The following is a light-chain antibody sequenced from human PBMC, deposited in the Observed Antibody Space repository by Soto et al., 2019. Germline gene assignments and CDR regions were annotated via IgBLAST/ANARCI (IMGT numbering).Light chain of an antibody. Sequence: QSALTQPPSASGSPGQSVTISCTGTRSDIGAYDFVSWYQHHPGKAPRLIIYEVVQRPSGVPDRFSGSKSGNTASLTVSGLQAEDEADYFCESYASSKTYVFGGGTKLTVL. CDR2: EVV. CDR3: ESYASSKTYV. J-gene: IGLJ2*01. CDR1: RSDIGAYDF. V-gene: IGLV2-8*01.